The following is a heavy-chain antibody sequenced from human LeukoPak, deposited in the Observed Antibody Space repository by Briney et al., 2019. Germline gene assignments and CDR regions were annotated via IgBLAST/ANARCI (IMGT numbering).Heavy chain of an antibody. CDR1: GFTFSSYE. V-gene: IGHV3-48*03. D-gene: IGHD3-10*01. CDR2: ISGSGTRI. CDR3: ARVHPDSGSQHFDY. Sequence: GGSLRLSCAASGFTFSSYEMNWVRQAPGKGLEWVSYISGSGTRIYHADSVKGRFTISRDNAKNSLYLQMNSLRAEDTAVYYCARVHPDSGSQHFDYWGQGTLVTVSS. J-gene: IGHJ4*02.